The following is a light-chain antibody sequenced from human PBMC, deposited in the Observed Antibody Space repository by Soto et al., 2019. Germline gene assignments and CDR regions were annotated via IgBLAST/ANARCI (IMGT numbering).Light chain of an antibody. J-gene: IGKJ1*01. Sequence: EILMTQSPATLSVSPGERATLPCRASQSVDSNLAWYQQKPGQAPRLLVYSASTSATGISASFSGSGSGTEFTLTFVCLQAEDFGVADSQQYNNWWTFGQGTKV. CDR2: SAS. V-gene: IGKV3-15*01. CDR3: QQYNNWWT. CDR1: QSVDSN.